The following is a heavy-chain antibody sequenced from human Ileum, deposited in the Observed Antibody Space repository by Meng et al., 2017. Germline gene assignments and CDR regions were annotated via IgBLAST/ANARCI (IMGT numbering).Heavy chain of an antibody. D-gene: IGHD3-10*01. CDR3: ARFYGSGTFEVHDY. J-gene: IGHJ4*02. Sequence: QLHLKTTGPGLVSPPDPLSFTCNSSGGSVSSASYYWSWIRQPPGKGLEWIGLIHYSGSRNYNPSLKSRVTMSVDTSKNQVSLRLTSVTAADTAVYYCARFYGSGTFEVHDYWGQGTLVTVSS. CDR1: GGSVSSASYY. V-gene: IGHV4-61*01. CDR2: IHYSGSR.